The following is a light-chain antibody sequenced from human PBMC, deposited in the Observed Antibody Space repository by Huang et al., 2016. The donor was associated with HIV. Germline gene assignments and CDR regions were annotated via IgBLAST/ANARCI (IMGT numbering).Light chain of an antibody. CDR2: GAS. CDR3: HQYGSPPFT. J-gene: IGKJ3*01. Sequence: EIVLTQSPGTLSLSPGESATLSCRASQCVSSNYLAWYLQKPGQAPTLLIYGASSRATDLPDRVSGSGSGTDFTLTISRREPEDFAVYYCHQYGSPPFTFGPGTKVDIK. V-gene: IGKV3-20*01. CDR1: QCVSSNY.